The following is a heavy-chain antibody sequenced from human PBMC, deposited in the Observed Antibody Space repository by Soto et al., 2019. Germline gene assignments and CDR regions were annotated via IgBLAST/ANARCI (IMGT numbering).Heavy chain of an antibody. CDR3: ARGGYYDSSGSRNYHYYGMHV. CDR1: GYRFTSYG. J-gene: IGHJ6*01. D-gene: IGHD3-22*01. V-gene: IGHV1-18*01. CDR2: ISAYDDNT. Sequence: QAQLVQSGPEVKKPGASVKVSCKASGYRFTSYGISWVRQAPGQGLEWLGWISAYDDNTKYAQTLQGRVSMSTDTSTKTADMELRSLRSDDTAMDYCARGGYYDSSGSRNYHYYGMHVWGQGTKVIFSS.